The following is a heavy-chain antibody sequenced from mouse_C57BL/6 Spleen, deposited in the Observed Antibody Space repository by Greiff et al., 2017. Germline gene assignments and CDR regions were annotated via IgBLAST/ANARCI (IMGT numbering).Heavy chain of an antibody. CDR2: IHPNSGST. J-gene: IGHJ4*01. D-gene: IGHD1-1*01. CDR3: AREGITTGMDY. V-gene: IGHV1-64*01. Sequence: QVQLQQPGAELVKPGASVKLCCKASGYTFTSYWMHWVKQRPGQGLEWIGMIHPNSGSTNYNEKFKSKATLTVDKSSSTAYMQLSSLTSEDSAVYYCAREGITTGMDYWGQGTSVTVSS. CDR1: GYTFTSYW.